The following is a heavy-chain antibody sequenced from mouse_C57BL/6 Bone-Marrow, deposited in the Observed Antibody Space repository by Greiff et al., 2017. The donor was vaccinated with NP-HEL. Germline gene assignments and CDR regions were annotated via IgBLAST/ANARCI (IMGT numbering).Heavy chain of an antibody. CDR2: IYPSDSET. CDR3: ARWGYCGSRGFAY. Sequence: QVQLQQPGAELVRPGSSVKLSCKASGYTFTSYWMDWVKQRPGQGLEWIGNIYPSDSETHYNQKFKDKATLTVDKSSSTAYMQLSSLTSEDSAVYYCARWGYCGSRGFAYWGQGTLVTVSA. V-gene: IGHV1-61*01. J-gene: IGHJ3*01. D-gene: IGHD1-1*01. CDR1: GYTFTSYW.